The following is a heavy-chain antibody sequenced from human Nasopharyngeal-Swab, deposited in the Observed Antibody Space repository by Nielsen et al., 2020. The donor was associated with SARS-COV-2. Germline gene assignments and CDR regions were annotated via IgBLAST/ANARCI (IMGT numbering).Heavy chain of an antibody. V-gene: IGHV1-46*01. CDR3: ARMMYFHGYYAMDV. Sequence: ASVKVSCKASGYTFTTYYIHWMRQASGQGLEWMGIINPSGGGTNYAQKFKGRATMTGDTSTGTVYMELTSLTSEDTAVYYCARMMYFHGYYAMDVWGQGTTVTVSS. CDR2: INPSGGGT. CDR1: GYTFTTYY. D-gene: IGHD3-10*01. J-gene: IGHJ6*02.